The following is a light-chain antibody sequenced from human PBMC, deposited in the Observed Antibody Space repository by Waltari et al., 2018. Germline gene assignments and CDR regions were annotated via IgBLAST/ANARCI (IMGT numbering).Light chain of an antibody. CDR2: AVS. V-gene: IGLV2-14*01. CDR3: SSYTGSSTWV. Sequence: DQQHAGKAPKPMIYAVSEGPSGVSYRFSGSKSGNTASLTISGLQAEDEADYYCSSYTGSSTWVFGGGTKLTVL. J-gene: IGLJ3*02.